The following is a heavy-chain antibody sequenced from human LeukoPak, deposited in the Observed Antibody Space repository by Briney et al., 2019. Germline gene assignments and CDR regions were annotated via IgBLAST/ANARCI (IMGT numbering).Heavy chain of an antibody. J-gene: IGHJ5*02. CDR1: GFSLSISGVG. V-gene: IGHV2-5*01. CDR3: AHQSGDLSWFDP. Sequence: SGPTLVKPTQTLTLTCTFSGFSLSISGVGVGWIRQPPGKALEWLALIYWNEDKRYNPSLKSRLTITKDTSKNQVVLTMTNMDPVDTATYYCAHQSGDLSWFDPWGQGTLVTVSS. D-gene: IGHD3-10*01. CDR2: IYWNEDK.